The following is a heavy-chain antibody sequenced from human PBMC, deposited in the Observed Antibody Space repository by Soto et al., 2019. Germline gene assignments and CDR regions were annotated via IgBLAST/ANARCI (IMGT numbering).Heavy chain of an antibody. Sequence: QITLKESGPPLVKPTQTLTLTCTFSWFSLRNSGVGVGWIRQPPGKALEWLALIYWDDDKRYSPSLKSRLTITKDTSKNQVVLTMTNMDPVDTATYYCAHLTTGGFYFDYWGQGTLVTVSS. CDR3: AHLTTGGFYFDY. V-gene: IGHV2-5*02. J-gene: IGHJ4*02. CDR1: WFSLRNSGVG. D-gene: IGHD4-17*01. CDR2: IYWDDDK.